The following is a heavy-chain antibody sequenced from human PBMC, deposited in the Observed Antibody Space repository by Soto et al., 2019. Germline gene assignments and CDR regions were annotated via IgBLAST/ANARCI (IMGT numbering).Heavy chain of an antibody. CDR3: ARDPPAFHSAFDY. J-gene: IGHJ4*02. D-gene: IGHD4-4*01. Sequence: HLRGLECLGRTYYRSKWINDYAVAMKGRLTISPDTYKNQFSLHLDSVTPEDTAMYYCARDPPAFHSAFDYRGQGTLVTVSS. CDR2: TYYRSKWIN. V-gene: IGHV6-1*01.